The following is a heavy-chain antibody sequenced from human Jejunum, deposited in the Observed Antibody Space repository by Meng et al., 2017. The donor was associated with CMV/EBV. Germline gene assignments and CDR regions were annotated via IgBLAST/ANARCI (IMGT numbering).Heavy chain of an antibody. CDR1: GFIFYNYA. CDR2: ISPGEGNTSGST. Sequence: GFIFYNYAMAWVRQAPGKGLEWVSAISPGEGNTSGSTFYAESVESRFIISRDNPRNTVFLQMNSLTDEDTATYYCARSFSGWFLLDSWGQGTLVTVSS. D-gene: IGHD6-19*01. CDR3: ARSFSGWFLLDS. V-gene: IGHV3-23*01. J-gene: IGHJ4*02.